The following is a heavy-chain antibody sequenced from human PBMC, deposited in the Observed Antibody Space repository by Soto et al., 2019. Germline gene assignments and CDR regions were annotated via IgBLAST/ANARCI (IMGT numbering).Heavy chain of an antibody. V-gene: IGHV3-23*05. Sequence: HPGGSLRLSCAASGFAFSNCAMSWVRQAPGKGLEWVSTIKTSGDTTFYADPVKGRFTTSRDDSKNTLYLQMNSLRAEDTPTYYCTKDVTGDIGADFWGQGTPVTVSS. D-gene: IGHD2-21*02. CDR2: IKTSGDTT. CDR3: TKDVTGDIGADF. CDR1: GFAFSNCA. J-gene: IGHJ4*02.